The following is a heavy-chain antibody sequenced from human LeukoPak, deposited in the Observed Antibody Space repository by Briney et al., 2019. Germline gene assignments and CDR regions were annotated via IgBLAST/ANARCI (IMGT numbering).Heavy chain of an antibody. V-gene: IGHV4-34*01. D-gene: IGHD3-16*02. Sequence: SETLSLTCAVYGGSFSGYYWSWIRQPPGKGLEWIGEINHSGSTNYNPSLKSRVTISVDTSKNQFSLKLSSVTAADTAVYYCARGRIMITFGGVIVHWFDPWGQGTLVTVSS. CDR3: ARGRIMITFGGVIVHWFDP. CDR1: GGSFSGYY. CDR2: INHSGST. J-gene: IGHJ5*02.